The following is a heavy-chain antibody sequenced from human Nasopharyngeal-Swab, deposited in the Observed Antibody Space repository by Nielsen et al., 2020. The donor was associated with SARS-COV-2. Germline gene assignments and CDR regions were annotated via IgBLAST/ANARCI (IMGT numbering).Heavy chain of an antibody. CDR2: IKQDGSEE. D-gene: IGHD2-15*01. CDR3: AREDGSGSPFDS. V-gene: IGHV3-7*01. J-gene: IGHJ4*02. Sequence: WIRQPPGKGLEWVANIKQDGSEEYYVDSVEGRFTISRDNAKNSLYLQMNSLRAEDTAVYYCAREDGSGSPFDSWGQGTLVTVSS.